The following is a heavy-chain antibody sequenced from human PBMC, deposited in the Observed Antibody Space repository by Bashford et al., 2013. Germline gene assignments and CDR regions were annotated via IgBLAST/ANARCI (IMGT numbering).Heavy chain of an antibody. D-gene: IGHD3-3*01. V-gene: IGHV1-18*01. CDR1: GYTFTSYG. CDR2: ISAYNGNT. J-gene: IGHJ6*02. CDR3: ARGVRFWEYYYGMDV. Sequence: ASVKVSCKASGYTFTSYGISWVRQAPGQGLEWMGWISAYNGNTNYAQKLQGRVTMTTDTSTSTAYMELRSLRSDDTAVYYCARGVRFWEYYYGMDVWGQGTTVTVSS.